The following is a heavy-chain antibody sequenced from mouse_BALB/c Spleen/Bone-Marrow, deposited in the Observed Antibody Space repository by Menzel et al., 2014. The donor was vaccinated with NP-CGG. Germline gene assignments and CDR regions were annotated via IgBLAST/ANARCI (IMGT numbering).Heavy chain of an antibody. V-gene: IGHV1-82*01. D-gene: IGHD3-1*01. CDR3: ARQLGLYAMDY. J-gene: IGHJ4*01. Sequence: VQVVESGPELVKPGASVKISCKASGYAFSSSWTNWVKQRPGQGLEWIGRIYPGDGDTNYNGKFKGKATLTADKSSSTAYMQLSSLTSVDSAVYFCARQLGLYAMDYWGQGTSVTVSS. CDR2: IYPGDGDT. CDR1: GYAFSSSW.